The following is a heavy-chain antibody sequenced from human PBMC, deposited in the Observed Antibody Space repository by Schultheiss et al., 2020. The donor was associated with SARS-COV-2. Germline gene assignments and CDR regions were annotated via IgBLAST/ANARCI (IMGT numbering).Heavy chain of an antibody. D-gene: IGHD3-10*01. CDR2: VSQAGST. J-gene: IGHJ3*02. CDR1: GGSVSSGSYY. Sequence: SETLSLTCTVSGGSVSSGSYYWSWIRQHPGKGLEWIGEVSQAGSTKYNPSLKSRVTISIDTSKNEFSLKLKSVTAADTAVFFCVRGVGTGTYSDSFDIWGQGTRVTVSS. CDR3: VRGVGTGTYSDSFDI. V-gene: IGHV4-61*01.